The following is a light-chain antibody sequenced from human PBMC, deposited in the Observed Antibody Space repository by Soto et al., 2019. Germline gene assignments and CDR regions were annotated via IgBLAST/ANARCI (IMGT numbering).Light chain of an antibody. CDR1: SSDVENYKL. Sequence: QSALNQPASVSGSPGQSVTISCTATSSDVENYKLVPWYQQHPGKAPKLIIYEVTKRPSGVSNRFSGSKSANTASLTISGLQPEDEADYYCCSSVGSYVFGTGTKVTVL. CDR3: CSSVGSYV. J-gene: IGLJ1*01. CDR2: EVT. V-gene: IGLV2-23*02.